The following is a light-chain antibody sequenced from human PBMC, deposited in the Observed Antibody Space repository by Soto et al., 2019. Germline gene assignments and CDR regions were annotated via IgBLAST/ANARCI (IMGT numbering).Light chain of an antibody. CDR3: QQYNNWPLT. V-gene: IGKV3-15*01. CDR1: HRVSSY. Sequence: EIVMTQSPATLSVSPGERATLSCRASHRVSSYLAWYQQKPGQAPRLLIYGTSTRATGIPARFSGSGSGTEFTLTISSLKSEDFAVYYCQQYNNWPLTFGAGTKVEIK. CDR2: GTS. J-gene: IGKJ4*01.